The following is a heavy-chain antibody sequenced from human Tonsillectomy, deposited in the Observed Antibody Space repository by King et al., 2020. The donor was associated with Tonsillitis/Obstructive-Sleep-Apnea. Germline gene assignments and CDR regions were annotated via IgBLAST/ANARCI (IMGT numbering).Heavy chain of an antibody. CDR1: GFTFSDYY. CDR3: AREMGGVTGTTNY. D-gene: IGHD1-7*01. Sequence: HVQLVESGGGFVKPGGSLRLSCAASGFTFSDYYMSWIRQAPGKGLEWVSYISSSGSYTNYADSVKGRFTISRDNTKNSLYLQMNSLRAEDTAVYYWAREMGGVTGTTNYWGPGTLVTVSS. J-gene: IGHJ4*02. CDR2: ISSSGSYT. V-gene: IGHV3-11*05.